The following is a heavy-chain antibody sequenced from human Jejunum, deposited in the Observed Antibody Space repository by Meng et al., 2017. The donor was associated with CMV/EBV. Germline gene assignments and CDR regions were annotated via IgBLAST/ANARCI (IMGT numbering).Heavy chain of an antibody. V-gene: IGHV1-2*02. CDR3: AKDGGSYLDYYFDY. J-gene: IGHJ4*02. CDR2: INTNTGDA. D-gene: IGHD1-26*01. Sequence: EYAFTDYYMQWVRQAPGQGLEWMGWINTNTGDANYAQKFQSRVTMTRDMSINTVYMELTRLRSDDTAVYYCAKDGGSYLDYYFDYWGQGTLVTVSS. CDR1: EYAFTDYY.